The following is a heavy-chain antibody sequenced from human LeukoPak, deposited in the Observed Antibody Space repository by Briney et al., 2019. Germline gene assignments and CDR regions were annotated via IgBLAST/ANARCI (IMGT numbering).Heavy chain of an antibody. V-gene: IGHV4-34*01. CDR3: AGYDRVPLDP. CDR1: GGSFSGYY. J-gene: IGHJ5*02. CDR2: INHSGST. D-gene: IGHD1-1*01. Sequence: SETLSLTCAGYGGSFSGYYWSWIRQPPGKGLEWIGEINHSGSTNYNPSLKSRVTISVDTSKNQFSLKLSSVTAADTAVYYCAGYDRVPLDPWGQGTLVTVSS.